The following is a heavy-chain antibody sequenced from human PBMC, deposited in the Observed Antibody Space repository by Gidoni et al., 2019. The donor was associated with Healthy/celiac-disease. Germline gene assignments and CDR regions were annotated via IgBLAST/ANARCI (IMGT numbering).Heavy chain of an antibody. J-gene: IGHJ5*02. CDR1: GFTFSSYA. CDR2: ISGSGGST. Sequence: EVQLLESGGGLVQPGGSLRLSCAASGFTFSSYAMSWVRQAPGKGLEGVAVISGSGGSTYYADSVKGRFTISRDNSKNTLYLQMNSLRAEDTAVYYCAKALGDRYCSSTSCYNWFDPWGQGTLVTVSS. D-gene: IGHD2-2*01. V-gene: IGHV3-23*01. CDR3: AKALGDRYCSSTSCYNWFDP.